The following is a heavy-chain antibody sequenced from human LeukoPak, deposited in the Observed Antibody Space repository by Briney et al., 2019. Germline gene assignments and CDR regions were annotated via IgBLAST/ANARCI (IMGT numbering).Heavy chain of an antibody. CDR3: ARDLGQYYDTSDNWFDP. J-gene: IGHJ5*02. D-gene: IGHD3-22*01. V-gene: IGHV3-23*01. Sequence: PGGSLRLSCAASGFTFSSHAMSWVRQAPGKGLEWVSSIGYSGGDTHYADSVKGRFTISRDNAKNTLSLQMNSLRAEDTAVYYCARDLGQYYDTSDNWFDPWGQGTLVTVSS. CDR1: GFTFSSHA. CDR2: IGYSGGDT.